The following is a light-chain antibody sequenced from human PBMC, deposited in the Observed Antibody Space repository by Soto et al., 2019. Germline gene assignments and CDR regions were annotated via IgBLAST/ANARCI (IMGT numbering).Light chain of an antibody. CDR2: GAS. Sequence: EIVLTQSPGTLSLSPGERATLSCRASQSVSSSYLAWYQQKPGQAPRLLIYGASSRATGIPDRFSGSGSGTDFTLTISRLEPADFAVYYCQQYGSSPATFGQGPRLEIK. CDR3: QQYGSSPAT. V-gene: IGKV3-20*01. CDR1: QSVSSSY. J-gene: IGKJ5*01.